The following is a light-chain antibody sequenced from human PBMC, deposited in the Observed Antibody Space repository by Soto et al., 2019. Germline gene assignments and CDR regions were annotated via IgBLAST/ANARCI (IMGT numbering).Light chain of an antibody. Sequence: EIVMTQSPATLSVSPGERATLSCRASQSVSSNLAWYQKKPGQAPRLLIYGASTSATGIPATFSGSRSWTEFTLTISSLQSEDFPVYYCQQYNNWPYTFGQGTKLESK. J-gene: IGKJ2*01. CDR2: GAS. CDR1: QSVSSN. V-gene: IGKV3-15*01. CDR3: QQYNNWPYT.